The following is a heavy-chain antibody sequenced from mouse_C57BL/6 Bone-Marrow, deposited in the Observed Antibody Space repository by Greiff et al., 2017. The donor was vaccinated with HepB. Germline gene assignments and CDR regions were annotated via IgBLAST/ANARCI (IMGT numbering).Heavy chain of an antibody. D-gene: IGHD2-4*01. CDR2: IYPRSGNN. V-gene: IGHV1-81*01. J-gene: IGHJ2*01. Sequence: QVQLQQSGAELARPGASVKLSCKASGYTFTSYGISWVKQRTGQGLEWIGEIYPRSGNNYYNEKFKGKATLTADNSSSTAYMELRSLTSGDSAVYICATYDYVFDYWGQGTTLTVSS. CDR1: GYTFTSYG. CDR3: ATYDYVFDY.